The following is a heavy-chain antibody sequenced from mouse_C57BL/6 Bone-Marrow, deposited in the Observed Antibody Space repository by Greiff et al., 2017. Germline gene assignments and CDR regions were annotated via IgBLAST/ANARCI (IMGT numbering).Heavy chain of an antibody. CDR2: IDPENGDT. V-gene: IGHV14-4*01. J-gene: IGHJ2*01. D-gene: IGHD1-1*01. CDR1: GFNIKDDY. CDR3: THYYGSSHDY. Sequence: VQLQQSGAELVRPGASVKLSCTASGFNIKDDYMHWVKQRPEQGLEWIGWIDPENGDTEYASKCQGKATITADTSSNTAYLQLSSLTSEDTAVYYCTHYYGSSHDYWGQGTTLTVSS.